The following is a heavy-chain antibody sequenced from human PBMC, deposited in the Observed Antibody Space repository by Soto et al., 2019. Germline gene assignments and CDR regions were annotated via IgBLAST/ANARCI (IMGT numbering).Heavy chain of an antibody. J-gene: IGHJ4*02. V-gene: IGHV1-69*13. Sequence: SVKGSCTTSGGTFISDAISGGRHAPGQGLEWMGGIIPIFGTANYAQKFQGRVTITADESTSTAYMELSSLRSEDTAVYYCARATLHYDSRSEFYFDYWGQGTLVTVSS. CDR3: ARATLHYDSRSEFYFDY. CDR2: IIPIFGTA. D-gene: IGHD3-22*01. CDR1: GGTFISDA.